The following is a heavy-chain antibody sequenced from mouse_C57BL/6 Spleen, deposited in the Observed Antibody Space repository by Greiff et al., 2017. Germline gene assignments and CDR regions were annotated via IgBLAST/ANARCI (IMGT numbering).Heavy chain of an antibody. V-gene: IGHV3-6*01. D-gene: IGHD2-4*01. CDR3: ARDGDYDGHFDY. J-gene: IGHJ2*01. CDR2: ISYDGSN. Sequence: EVKLKESGPGLVKPSQSLSLTCSVTGYSITSGYYWNWIRQFPGNKLEWMGYISYDGSNNYNPSLKNRISITRDTSKNQFFLKLNSVTTEDTATYYCARDGDYDGHFDYWGQGTTLTVSS. CDR1: GYSITSGYY.